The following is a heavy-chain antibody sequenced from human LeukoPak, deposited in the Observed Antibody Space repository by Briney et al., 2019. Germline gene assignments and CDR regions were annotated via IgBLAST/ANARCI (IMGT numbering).Heavy chain of an antibody. CDR3: EITITIFGVLGVFDY. CDR1: GASISSGGYS. J-gene: IGHJ4*02. CDR2: IYYTGST. V-gene: IGHV4-31*03. Sequence: SQTLTLTCTVSGASISSGGYSWSWVRQHPGKGLEWIGCIYYTGSTYYNPSLERRLTISVATSNNQFSLKVTSVTAADTAVYLCEITITIFGVLGVFDYRGQGTLVTVSS. D-gene: IGHD3-3*01.